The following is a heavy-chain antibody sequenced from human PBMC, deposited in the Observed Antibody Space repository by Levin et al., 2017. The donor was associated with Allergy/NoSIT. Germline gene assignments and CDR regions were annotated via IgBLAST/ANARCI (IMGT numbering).Heavy chain of an antibody. D-gene: IGHD1-26*01. CDR1: GFSFSNYW. CDR2: INGDGSST. V-gene: IGHV3-74*01. CDR3: ARDRVGARDFDY. Sequence: PGGSLRLSCAASGFSFSNYWMHWVRQVPGKGLVWVSRINGDGSSTSYADSVKGRFTISRDNAKNTLYLQMNSLRVEDTAVYYCARDRVGARDFDYWGQGTLVTVSS. J-gene: IGHJ4*02.